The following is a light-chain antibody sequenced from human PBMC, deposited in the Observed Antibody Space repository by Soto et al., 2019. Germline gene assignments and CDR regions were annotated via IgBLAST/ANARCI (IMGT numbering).Light chain of an antibody. CDR2: EVS. V-gene: IGLV2-8*01. J-gene: IGLJ2*01. Sequence: QSALTQPPSASGSPGQSVTISCTGTSSDVGGYNYVSWYQQHPGKAPKLMLYEVSKRPSGVPDRFSGSKSGNTASLPVSGLQAEDEADCYCSSYAGSNNLVFGGGTKLTVL. CDR3: SSYAGSNNLV. CDR1: SSDVGGYNY.